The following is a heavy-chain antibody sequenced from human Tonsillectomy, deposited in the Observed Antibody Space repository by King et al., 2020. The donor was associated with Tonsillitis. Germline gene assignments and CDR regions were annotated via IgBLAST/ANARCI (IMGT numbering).Heavy chain of an antibody. CDR1: GGSFSGYY. Sequence: VQLQQWGAGLLKPSETLSLTCAVYGGSFSGYYWSWIRQPPGKGLEWIGEINHSGSTNYNPSLKSRVTISVDTSKNQFSRKLSSVTAADTAVYYCAREIGFGELAMDYWGQGTLVTVSS. CDR2: INHSGST. D-gene: IGHD3-10*01. CDR3: AREIGFGELAMDY. V-gene: IGHV4-34*01. J-gene: IGHJ4*02.